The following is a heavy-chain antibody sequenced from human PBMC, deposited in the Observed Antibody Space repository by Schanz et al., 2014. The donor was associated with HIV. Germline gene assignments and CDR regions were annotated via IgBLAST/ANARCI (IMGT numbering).Heavy chain of an antibody. CDR3: AKGQRGMVRGDIDY. J-gene: IGHJ4*02. Sequence: QVQLVESGGGLVKPGGSLRLSCAASGFNFNDFYMSWIRQAPGKGLEWVSYISRSGSSIYYADSVKGRFTISRDNAKNSLYLQMNSLRAEDTAVYYCAKGQRGMVRGDIDYWGQGTLVTVSS. CDR1: GFNFNDFY. D-gene: IGHD3-10*01. V-gene: IGHV3-11*01. CDR2: ISRSGSSI.